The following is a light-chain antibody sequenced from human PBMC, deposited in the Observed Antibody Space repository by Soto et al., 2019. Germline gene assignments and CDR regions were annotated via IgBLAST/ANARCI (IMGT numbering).Light chain of an antibody. V-gene: IGKV3-20*01. J-gene: IGKJ1*01. CDR2: GAS. CDR3: QQYGSSLWT. CDR1: QSISSTY. Sequence: EIVLTQSPGTLSLSPGDRATLSCRASQSISSTYLAWYQQKPGQAPRLLIYGASSRDTGIPDRFSGSGSGTDFTLTISRLEPDDFAVYYCQQYGSSLWTFVQGTKVEV.